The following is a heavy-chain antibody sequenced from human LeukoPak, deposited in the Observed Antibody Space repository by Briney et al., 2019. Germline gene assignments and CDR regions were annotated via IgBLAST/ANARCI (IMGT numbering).Heavy chain of an antibody. D-gene: IGHD2-8*01. CDR1: GGSTSRSSYY. Sequence: SETLSLTRTVSGGSTSRSSYYWGWVRQPPGRGLEWIGRIYYSGSTYYDPSLKSRFTISVDTSKNQLSLKLSAVTAADTAVYYCARGHGVYDFDCWGQVTLVTVSS. V-gene: IGHV4-39*07. CDR3: ARGHGVYDFDC. CDR2: IYYSGST. J-gene: IGHJ4*02.